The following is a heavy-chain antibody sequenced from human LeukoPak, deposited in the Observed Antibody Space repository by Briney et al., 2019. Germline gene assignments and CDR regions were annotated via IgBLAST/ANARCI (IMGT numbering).Heavy chain of an antibody. CDR3: ARAYSESYPYFDY. J-gene: IGHJ4*02. D-gene: IGHD1-26*01. CDR1: GYTFTGYY. CDR2: VSPNSGDT. Sequence: ASVKVSCKASGYTFTGYYMNWVRQAPGQGLEWMGWVSPNSGDTNYAQKFQGRVTMTRDTSITTAYMELSRLRSDDTAVYYCARAYSESYPYFDYWGQGTLVTVSS. V-gene: IGHV1-2*02.